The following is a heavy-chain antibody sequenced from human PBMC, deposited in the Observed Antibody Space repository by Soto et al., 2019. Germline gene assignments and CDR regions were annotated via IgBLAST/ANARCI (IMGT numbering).Heavy chain of an antibody. CDR3: ARARKGSFLEWSTYYFDY. Sequence: SETLSLTCTVSGGSISSGDFYWGWIRQPPGKGLEWVGSIYYSGSTYYNPSLKSRVTISVDTSKNQFSLKLSSVTAADTAVYYCARARKGSFLEWSTYYFDYWGQGTLVTVSS. V-gene: IGHV4-39*01. CDR1: GGSISSGDFY. CDR2: IYYSGST. J-gene: IGHJ4*02. D-gene: IGHD3-3*02.